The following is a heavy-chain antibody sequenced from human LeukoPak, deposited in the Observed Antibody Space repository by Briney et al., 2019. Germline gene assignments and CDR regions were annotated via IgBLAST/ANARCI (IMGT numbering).Heavy chain of an antibody. CDR2: IKDDGSET. CDR1: GFTFSNYW. CDR3: ARDYGGSSTFDY. V-gene: IGHV3-7*01. Sequence: PGGSLRLSCAASGFTFSNYWMNWARQAPGKGLEWVASIKDDGSETYHVDSVKGRFTIARDNTKNSLRLQMNSLRAEDTAVYYCARDYGGSSTFDYWGQGTLVTVSS. D-gene: IGHD4-23*01. J-gene: IGHJ4*02.